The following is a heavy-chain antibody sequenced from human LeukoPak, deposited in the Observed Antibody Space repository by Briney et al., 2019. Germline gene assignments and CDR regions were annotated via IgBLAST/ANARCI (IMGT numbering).Heavy chain of an antibody. V-gene: IGHV3-30*02. CDR1: GFTFSSYD. D-gene: IGHD2/OR15-2a*01. Sequence: GGSLRLACAASGFTFSSYDMHWVRQAPGKGLEWVAFIRNDGSNKYYADSVKGRFTISRDNAKNSLYLQMNSLRAEDTAVYYCAREDSTFDYWGQGTLVTVSS. J-gene: IGHJ4*02. CDR2: IRNDGSNK. CDR3: AREDSTFDY.